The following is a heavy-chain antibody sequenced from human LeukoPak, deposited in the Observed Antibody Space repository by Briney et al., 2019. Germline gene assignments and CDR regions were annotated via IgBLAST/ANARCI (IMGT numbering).Heavy chain of an antibody. D-gene: IGHD3-9*01. CDR2: IYSSGST. CDR3: ARAHTNLFSGIDN. J-gene: IGHJ4*02. Sequence: PSETLSLTCTVSGGSVSTYYWNWIRQPPGKGLEWIGYIYSSGSTNYNPSLKSRVTISVDTSKNQFSLKLNSVTAADTAVYYCARAHTNLFSGIDNWGQGTLVTVSS. V-gene: IGHV4-59*02. CDR1: GGSVSTYY.